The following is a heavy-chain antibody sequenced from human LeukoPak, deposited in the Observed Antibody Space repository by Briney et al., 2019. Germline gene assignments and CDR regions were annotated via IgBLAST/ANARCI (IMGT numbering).Heavy chain of an antibody. D-gene: IGHD2-15*01. Sequence: SETLSLTCTVSGGSISSYYWSWIRQPPGKGLEWIGSIYYSGSTYYNPSLKSRVTISVDTSKNQFSLKLSSVTAADTAVYYCARPALGYCSGGSCNSGDYWGQGTLVTVSS. CDR1: GGSISSYY. V-gene: IGHV4-39*07. CDR2: IYYSGST. J-gene: IGHJ4*02. CDR3: ARPALGYCSGGSCNSGDY.